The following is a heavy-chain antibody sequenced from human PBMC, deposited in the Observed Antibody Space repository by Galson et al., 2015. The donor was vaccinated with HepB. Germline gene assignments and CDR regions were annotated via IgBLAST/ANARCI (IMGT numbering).Heavy chain of an antibody. CDR2: IYHSGST. CDR3: ARDLKDSSSPNWFDP. J-gene: IGHJ5*02. Sequence: SETLSLTCAVSGYSISSGYYWGWIRQPPGKGLEWIGSIYHSGSTYYNPSLKSRVTISVDTSKNQFSLKLSSVTAADTAVYYCARDLKDSSSPNWFDPWGQGTLVTVSS. V-gene: IGHV4-38-2*02. CDR1: GYSISSGYY. D-gene: IGHD6-13*01.